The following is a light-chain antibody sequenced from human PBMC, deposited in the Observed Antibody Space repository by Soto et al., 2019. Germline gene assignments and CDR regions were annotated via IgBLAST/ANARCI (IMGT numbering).Light chain of an antibody. CDR1: QSVSSN. Sequence: EIGVTQSPATLSVSPGERATLSCRASQSVSSNLAWYQQKPGQAPRLLIYSVSTRATGIPARFSGSGSGTEFTLTITSLQSEDFAIYYCQQYVNWPTFAQGTKVDIK. CDR2: SVS. V-gene: IGKV3-15*01. J-gene: IGKJ2*01. CDR3: QQYVNWPT.